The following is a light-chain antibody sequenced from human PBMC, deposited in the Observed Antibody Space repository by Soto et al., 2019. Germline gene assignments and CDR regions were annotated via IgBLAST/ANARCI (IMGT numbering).Light chain of an antibody. Sequence: QSALTQPASVSGSPGQSITISCTGTSSDVGGYNYVSWYQQNPGKAPKLMIYEVSNRPSGVSNRSSGSKSGNMASLTISGLQAEDEADYYCSSYTINRTYVFGTGTKVTVL. CDR1: SSDVGGYNY. V-gene: IGLV2-14*01. CDR3: SSYTINRTYV. J-gene: IGLJ1*01. CDR2: EVS.